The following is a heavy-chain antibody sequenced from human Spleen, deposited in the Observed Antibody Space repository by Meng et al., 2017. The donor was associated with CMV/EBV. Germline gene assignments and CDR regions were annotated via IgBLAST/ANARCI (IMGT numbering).Heavy chain of an antibody. CDR2: INPSGGST. CDR1: GYTFTSYY. Sequence: ASVKVSCKASGYTFTSYYIHWVRQAPGQGLEWMGIINPSGGSTNYAQKFQGRVTMTRDTSTSTVYMELSSLRSEDTAVYYCARDGGGQQPHDGFDPWGQGTLVTVSS. J-gene: IGHJ5*02. D-gene: IGHD6-13*01. CDR3: ARDGGGQQPHDGFDP. V-gene: IGHV1-46*01.